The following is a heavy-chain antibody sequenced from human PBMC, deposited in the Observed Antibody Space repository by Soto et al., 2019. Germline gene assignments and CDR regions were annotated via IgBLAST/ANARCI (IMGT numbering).Heavy chain of an antibody. Sequence: EVQLVESGGGLVQHGGSLRLSCTASGFTFSDSWMTWVRQAPGKGLEWVARIKPDESEKKYADSVKGRFSISRDNAKNSMYLQMDSLRGEDTAVYYCVRGGSNYASWGQGTLVTVSS. D-gene: IGHD4-4*01. J-gene: IGHJ5*02. CDR1: GFTFSDSW. V-gene: IGHV3-7*01. CDR2: IKPDESEK. CDR3: VRGGSNYAS.